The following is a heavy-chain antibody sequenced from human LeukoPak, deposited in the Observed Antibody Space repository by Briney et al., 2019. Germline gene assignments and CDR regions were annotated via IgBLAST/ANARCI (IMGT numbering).Heavy chain of an antibody. CDR3: AKLEWLRSYNWFDP. Sequence: QSGGSLRLSCAASRFTFNTYAMSWVRQAPGKGLEWVSAISGSGGSTYYADSVKGRFTISRDNSKNTLYLQMNSLRAEDTAVYYCAKLEWLRSYNWFDPWGQGTLVTVSS. CDR2: ISGSGGST. J-gene: IGHJ5*02. D-gene: IGHD5-12*01. V-gene: IGHV3-23*01. CDR1: RFTFNTYA.